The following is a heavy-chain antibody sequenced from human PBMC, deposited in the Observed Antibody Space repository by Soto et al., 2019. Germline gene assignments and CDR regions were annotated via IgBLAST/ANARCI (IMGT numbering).Heavy chain of an antibody. CDR2: INHSGST. V-gene: IGHV4-34*01. J-gene: IGHJ4*02. CDR1: GGSFSGYY. Sequence: PSETLSLTCAVYGGSFSGYYWSWIRQPPGKGLEWIGEINHSGSTNYNPSLKSRVTISVDTSKNQFSLKLSSVTAADTAVYYCAGGDIDYWGQGTLVTVSS. CDR3: AGGDIDY.